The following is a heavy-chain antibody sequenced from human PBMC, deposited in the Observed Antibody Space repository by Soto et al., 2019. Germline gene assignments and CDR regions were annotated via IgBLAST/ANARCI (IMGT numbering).Heavy chain of an antibody. Sequence: GASVKVSCKASGYTFTSYGISWVRQAPGQGLEWMGWISAYNGNTNYAQKLQGRVTMTTDTSTSTAYMELRSLRSDDTAVYYCARDLIAVEYGADCGWFDPWGQGTLVTVSS. D-gene: IGHD2-21*01. CDR1: GYTFTSYG. CDR3: ARDLIAVEYGADCGWFDP. CDR2: ISAYNGNT. V-gene: IGHV1-18*01. J-gene: IGHJ5*02.